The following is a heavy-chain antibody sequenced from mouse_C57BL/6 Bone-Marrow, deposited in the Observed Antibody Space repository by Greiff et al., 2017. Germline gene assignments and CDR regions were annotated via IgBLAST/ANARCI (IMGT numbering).Heavy chain of an antibody. Sequence: VQLQQSGPGLVQPSQSLSITCTVSGFSLTSYGVHWVRQSPGKGLEWLGVIWSGGNTDYNAAVISRLSISKDNSKSQVFFKMNSLQADDTAIYYCARIGYYYGTYWYFDVWGTGTTVTVSS. CDR1: GFSLTSYG. CDR3: ARIGYYYGTYWYFDV. J-gene: IGHJ1*03. V-gene: IGHV2-2*01. D-gene: IGHD1-1*01. CDR2: IWSGGNT.